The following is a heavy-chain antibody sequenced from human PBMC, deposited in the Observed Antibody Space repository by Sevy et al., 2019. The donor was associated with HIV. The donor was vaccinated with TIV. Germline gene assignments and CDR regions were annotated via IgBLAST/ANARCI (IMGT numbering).Heavy chain of an antibody. CDR1: GGSISSYY. CDR2: IYYSGST. J-gene: IGHJ6*02. D-gene: IGHD5-18*01. Sequence: SETLSLTCTVSGGSISSYYWSWIRQPPGKGLEWIGYIYYSGSTNYKPSLKSRVTISVDTSKNQFSLKLSSVTAADTAVYYCARVDTETYYGMDVWGQGTTVTVS. CDR3: ARVDTETYYGMDV. V-gene: IGHV4-59*01.